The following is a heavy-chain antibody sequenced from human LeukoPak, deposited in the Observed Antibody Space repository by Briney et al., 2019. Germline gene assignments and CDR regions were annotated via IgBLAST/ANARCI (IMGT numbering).Heavy chain of an antibody. CDR2: ISGSGGST. J-gene: IGHJ3*02. CDR1: GFTFSSYA. CDR3: AKDPRPFDAFDI. V-gene: IGHV3-23*01. Sequence: TGGSLRLYCAASGFTFSSYAMSWVRQAPGKGLEWVSAISGSGGSTYYADSVTGRFTISRDNSKNTLYLQMSSMRAEDTAVYYCAKDPRPFDAFDIWGQGKMVTVSS.